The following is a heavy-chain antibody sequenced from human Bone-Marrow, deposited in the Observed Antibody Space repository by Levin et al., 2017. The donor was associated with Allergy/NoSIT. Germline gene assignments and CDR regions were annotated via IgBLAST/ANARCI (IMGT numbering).Heavy chain of an antibody. Sequence: SETLSLTCAVSDYSISSGFYWGWIRQSPGKGLEWIASIYHSGSTYYNPSLKSRVTISVDTSKNQFSLKLSSLTAADTAVYYCARAGMITFGGSHFDYWGQGALVTVSS. CDR1: DYSISSGFY. CDR2: IYHSGST. J-gene: IGHJ4*02. CDR3: ARAGMITFGGSHFDY. V-gene: IGHV4-38-2*01. D-gene: IGHD3-16*01.